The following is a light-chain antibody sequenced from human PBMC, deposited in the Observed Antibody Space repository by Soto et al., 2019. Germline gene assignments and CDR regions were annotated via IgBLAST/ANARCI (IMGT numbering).Light chain of an antibody. CDR1: QSVSSSTS. V-gene: IGKV3-20*01. CDR2: GAS. J-gene: IGKJ4*01. CDR3: QQYGDSPLT. Sequence: EIVLTQSPGTLSLSPGERAALSCRASQSVSSSTSLAWYQQKPGQAPRLLIYGASSRAVGVPDRFSGSGSGTDFTLTISRLEPEDFAVDYCQQYGDSPLTFGGGNKVE.